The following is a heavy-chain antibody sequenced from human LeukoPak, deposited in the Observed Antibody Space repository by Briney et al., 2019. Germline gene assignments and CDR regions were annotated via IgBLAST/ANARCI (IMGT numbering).Heavy chain of an antibody. CDR3: ARGLGYSSGWAYYFDY. Sequence: GGSLRLSCAASGFTFSSYSMNWVRQAPGKGLEWVSYISSSSSTIYYADSVKGRFTISRDNAKNSLYLQMNSLRAEDTAVYYCARGLGYSSGWAYYFDYWGQGTLVTVSS. J-gene: IGHJ4*02. D-gene: IGHD6-19*01. CDR1: GFTFSSYS. CDR2: ISSSSSTI. V-gene: IGHV3-48*01.